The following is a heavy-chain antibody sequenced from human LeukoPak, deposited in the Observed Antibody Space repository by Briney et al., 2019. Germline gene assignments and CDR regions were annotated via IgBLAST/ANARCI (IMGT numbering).Heavy chain of an antibody. CDR2: ISSSSSYI. V-gene: IGHV3-21*01. CDR1: GFTFSSYS. J-gene: IGHJ6*03. D-gene: IGHD4-23*01. CDR3: ARDPIGGLYYYYMDV. Sequence: GSLRPSCAASGFTFSSYSMNWVRQAPGKGLEWVSSISSSSSYIYYADSVKGRFTISRDNAKNSLYLQMNSLRAEDTAVYYCARDPIGGLYYYYMDVWGKGTTVTVSS.